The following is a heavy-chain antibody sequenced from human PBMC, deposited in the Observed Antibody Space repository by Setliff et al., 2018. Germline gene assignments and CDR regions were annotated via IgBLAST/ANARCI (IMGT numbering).Heavy chain of an antibody. CDR3: ARDVFPYHYEGAFDI. J-gene: IGHJ3*02. D-gene: IGHD3-22*01. CDR2: INPSSGRT. CDR1: GYTFTSHY. V-gene: IGHV1-46*01. Sequence: RASVKVSCKASGYTFTSHYMHWVRQAPGLGLEWMGTINPSSGRTSYAQKFQGGVTMTRDTSTSTVYRDMSSLRSEGTAVYYCARDVFPYHYEGAFDIWGQGTMVTVSS.